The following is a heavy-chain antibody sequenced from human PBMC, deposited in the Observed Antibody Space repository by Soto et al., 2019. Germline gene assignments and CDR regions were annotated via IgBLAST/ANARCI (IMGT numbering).Heavy chain of an antibody. CDR3: ARGLGNGDYGDPGDY. J-gene: IGHJ4*02. Sequence: EVQLVESGGGLIQPGGSLRLSCAASGFTVSSNYMTWVRKAPGKGLEWVSLLYSGGATYYADSVKGRFTISRDNSKNVVYHQMNSLRVEDTAVYYCARGLGNGDYGDPGDYWGQGTLVTVSS. V-gene: IGHV3-53*01. CDR1: GFTVSSNY. CDR2: LYSGGAT. D-gene: IGHD4-17*01.